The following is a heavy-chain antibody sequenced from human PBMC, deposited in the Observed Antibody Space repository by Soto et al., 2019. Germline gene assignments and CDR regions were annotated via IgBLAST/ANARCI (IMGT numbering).Heavy chain of an antibody. CDR1: GGSISSGNSF. CDR3: ARGVLY. V-gene: IGHV4-30-4*01. J-gene: IGHJ4*02. CDR2: IYHSGRT. Sequence: QVQLQESGPGLVKPSQTLSLTCTVSGGSISSGNSFWSWIRQPPGKGLEWIGYIYHSGRTYYNPSLKSRVTLSVDTSKNHFSLKLSSVSAADTAVYYCARGVLYWGQGTLVTVSS.